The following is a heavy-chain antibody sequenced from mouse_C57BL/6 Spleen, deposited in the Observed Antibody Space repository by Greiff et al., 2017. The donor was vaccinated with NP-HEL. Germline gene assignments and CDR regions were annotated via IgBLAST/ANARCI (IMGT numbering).Heavy chain of an antibody. J-gene: IGHJ1*03. CDR3: ARGNYYKKYFDV. CDR1: GYTFTSYW. V-gene: IGHV1-55*01. Sequence: QVQLQQPGAELVKPGASVKMSCKASGYTFTSYWITWVKQRPGQGLEWIGDIYPGSGSTNYNEKFKSKATLTVDTSSSTAYMQLSSLTSEDSAVYYCARGNYYKKYFDVWGTGTTVTVSS. D-gene: IGHD2-12*01. CDR2: IYPGSGST.